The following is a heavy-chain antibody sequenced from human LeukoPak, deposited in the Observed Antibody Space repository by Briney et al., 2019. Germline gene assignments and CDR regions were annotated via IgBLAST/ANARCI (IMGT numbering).Heavy chain of an antibody. CDR2: IYPADSDT. D-gene: IGHD3-10*01. J-gene: IGHJ4*02. Sequence: GESLKISCKASGYSFTSYWGGGVRQIPGIGLEWMGIIYPADSDTRYSPSFQGQVTISADQSTSTAYLQWSSLKASDTAMYYCARSMLRGVNFNYWGQGTLVTVSS. CDR1: GYSFTSYW. V-gene: IGHV5-51*01. CDR3: ARSMLRGVNFNY.